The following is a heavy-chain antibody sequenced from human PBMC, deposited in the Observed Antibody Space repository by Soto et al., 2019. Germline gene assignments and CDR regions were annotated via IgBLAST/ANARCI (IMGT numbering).Heavy chain of an antibody. CDR1: GFTFSSYG. CDR2: IWYDGSNK. J-gene: IGHJ4*02. CDR3: ARDYDSSGYPIYSFDY. D-gene: IGHD3-22*01. V-gene: IGHV3-33*01. Sequence: QVQLVESGGGVVQPGRSLRLSCAASGFTFSSYGMHWVRQAPGKGLEWVAVIWYDGSNKYYADSVKGRFTISRDNSKNTLYLQMNSLRAEDTAVYYCARDYDSSGYPIYSFDYWGQGALVTVAS.